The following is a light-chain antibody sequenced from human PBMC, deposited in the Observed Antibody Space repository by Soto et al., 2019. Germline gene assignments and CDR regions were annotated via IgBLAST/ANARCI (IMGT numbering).Light chain of an antibody. Sequence: EIVLTQSPGTLPLSPGERATLSCRASQSVSSTYLAWCQQKPGQAPRLLIYGASTRATGIPDRFSGTGSGTNFTLTISRLEPEDFAVYYCQHFGDSPITFGQGTRLENK. J-gene: IGKJ5*01. V-gene: IGKV3-20*01. CDR2: GAS. CDR3: QHFGDSPIT. CDR1: QSVSSTY.